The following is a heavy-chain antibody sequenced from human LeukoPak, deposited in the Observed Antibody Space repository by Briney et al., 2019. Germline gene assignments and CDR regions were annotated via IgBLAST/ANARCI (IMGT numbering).Heavy chain of an antibody. CDR3: ARWPYSSSYYFDY. D-gene: IGHD6-6*01. J-gene: IGHJ4*02. CDR1: GFTFSDYS. V-gene: IGHV3-21*01. Sequence: PGGSLRLSCAASGFTFSDYSMNWVRQSPEKGLEWVSSITSGTTYIYYAGSVRGRFTLSRDNAKNSLYLQMNSLRAEDTAVYYCARWPYSSSYYFDYWGQGTLVTVSS. CDR2: ITSGTTYI.